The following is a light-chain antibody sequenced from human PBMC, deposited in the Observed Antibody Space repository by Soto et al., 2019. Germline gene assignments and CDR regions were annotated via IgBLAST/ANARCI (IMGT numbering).Light chain of an antibody. CDR2: DSC. J-gene: IGKJ1*01. V-gene: IGKV1-5*01. Sequence: DIQMTQSPSTLSASVGDGVTITVRAGQRISTWLAWYQQTPGKAPKLLISDSCSLETGALSRFSGSGAGTEFTLTSSRLQPDDFATYYCQQYKSYWTFGQGTKVDIK. CDR3: QQYKSYWT. CDR1: QRISTW.